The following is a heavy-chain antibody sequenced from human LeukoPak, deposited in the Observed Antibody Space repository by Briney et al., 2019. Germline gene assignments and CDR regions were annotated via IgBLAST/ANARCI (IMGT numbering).Heavy chain of an antibody. CDR2: IKEDGSET. D-gene: IGHD5-24*01. V-gene: IGHV3-7*01. CDR1: EFVFSSHA. Sequence: PERSLRLSCVASEFVFSSHAMIWVRQVPGKGLECLANIKEDGSETYYADSVKGRFTISRDNPKNLLFLQINSLRVEDTAVYYCARETPRRGETRDGYRWGQGTVVTVSS. CDR3: ARETPRRGETRDGYR. J-gene: IGHJ4*02.